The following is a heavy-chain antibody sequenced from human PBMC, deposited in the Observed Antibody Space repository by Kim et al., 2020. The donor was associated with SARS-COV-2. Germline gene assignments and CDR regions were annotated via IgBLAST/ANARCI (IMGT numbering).Heavy chain of an antibody. CDR2: IYYSGST. CDR3: ARLEYSSGWGGSDYYYGMDV. V-gene: IGHV4-59*08. CDR1: GGSISSYY. D-gene: IGHD6-19*01. Sequence: SETLSLTCTVSGGSISSYYWSWIRQPPGKGLEWIGYIYYSGSTNYNPSLKSRVTISVDTSKNQFSLKLSSVTAADTAVYYCARLEYSSGWGGSDYYYGMDVWGQGTTVTVSS. J-gene: IGHJ6*02.